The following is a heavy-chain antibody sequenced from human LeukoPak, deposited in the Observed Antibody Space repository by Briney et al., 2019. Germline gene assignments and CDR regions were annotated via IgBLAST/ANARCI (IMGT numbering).Heavy chain of an antibody. Sequence: PGGSLRLSCAASEFTFSTYGMTWVRQAPGEGLEWVSAISASGACTYYADSVKGRFTISRDNSKNTLYLQMNSLRAEDTAVYWCAKAKTAGTSRYYYYGMDVWGQGTTVSVSS. J-gene: IGHJ6*02. CDR2: ISASGACT. D-gene: IGHD6-13*01. CDR3: AKAKTAGTSRYYYYGMDV. V-gene: IGHV3-23*01. CDR1: EFTFSTYG.